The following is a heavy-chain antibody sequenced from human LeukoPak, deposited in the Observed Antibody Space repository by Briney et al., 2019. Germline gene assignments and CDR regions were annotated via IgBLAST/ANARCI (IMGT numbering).Heavy chain of an antibody. D-gene: IGHD5-24*01. Sequence: GGSLRLSCSASGFTFSSSVMHWVRQAPGKGLEYVSAITTNGRRTYCADSVKGRFTISRDNSKNTLYLQMSSLRVEDTAVYYCVSSRDGFNSPFDYWGQGTRVTVSS. CDR1: GFTFSSSV. CDR3: VSSRDGFNSPFDY. J-gene: IGHJ4*02. CDR2: ITTNGRRT. V-gene: IGHV3-64D*06.